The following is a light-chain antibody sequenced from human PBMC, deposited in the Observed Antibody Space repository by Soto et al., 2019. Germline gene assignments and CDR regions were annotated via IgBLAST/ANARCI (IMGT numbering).Light chain of an antibody. V-gene: IGKV3-11*01. CDR1: QSVSSY. Sequence: EIVLTQSPATLSLSPGERATLSCRASQSVSSYLAWYQQKPGQAPRLLIYDAPNRATGIPARFSGSGSGTDFTLTISSLEPDDFAGYYCQQRSNWLMYTFRRGPELEI. CDR2: DAP. J-gene: IGKJ2*01. CDR3: QQRSNWLMYT.